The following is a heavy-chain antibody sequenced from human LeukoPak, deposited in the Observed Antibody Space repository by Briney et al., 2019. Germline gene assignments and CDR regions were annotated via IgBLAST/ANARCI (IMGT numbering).Heavy chain of an antibody. CDR1: GFTMSHYG. V-gene: IGHV3-23*01. D-gene: IGHD3-22*01. J-gene: IGHJ4*02. CDR2: IRSAVETT. CDR3: ARKRERYYDSLIDY. Sequence: GGSLRLSCAASGFTMSHYGVSWVRQAPGKGLEWISGIRSAVETTHYADSVKGRFIISRDNSKNALSLQLNSLRPEDTALYYCARKRERYYDSLIDYWGQGTLVTVSS.